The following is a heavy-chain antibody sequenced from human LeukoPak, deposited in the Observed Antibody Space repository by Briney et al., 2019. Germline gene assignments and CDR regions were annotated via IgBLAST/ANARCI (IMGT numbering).Heavy chain of an antibody. Sequence: GGSLRLSCAASGFTVSSNYMSWVRQAQGKGLEWVSVIYSGGSTYYADSVKGRFTISRDNSKNTLYLQMNSLRAEDTAVYYCARGGYYYYFDYWGQGTLVTVSS. V-gene: IGHV3-53*01. CDR2: IYSGGST. CDR1: GFTVSSNY. D-gene: IGHD3-22*01. CDR3: ARGGYYYYFDY. J-gene: IGHJ4*02.